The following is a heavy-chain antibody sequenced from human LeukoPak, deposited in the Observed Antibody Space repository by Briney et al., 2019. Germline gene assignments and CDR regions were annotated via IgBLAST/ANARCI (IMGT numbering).Heavy chain of an antibody. J-gene: IGHJ4*02. CDR2: IYGGGAT. D-gene: IGHD1-26*01. Sequence: PGGSLRLSCAASGFSVSNNYMSWVRQAPGQGLESVSLIYGGGATYYADSVKGRFTISRDISTNTLYLQMNSLRAEDTALYYCARVWELSFDFWGQGTLVTVSS. V-gene: IGHV3-53*01. CDR3: ARVWELSFDF. CDR1: GFSVSNNY.